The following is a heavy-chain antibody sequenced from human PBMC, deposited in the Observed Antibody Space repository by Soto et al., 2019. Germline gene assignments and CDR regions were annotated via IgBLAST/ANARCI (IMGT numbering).Heavy chain of an antibody. D-gene: IGHD2-15*01. CDR3: ARDLPSACDGGGGSCSYKTFDY. J-gene: IGHJ4*02. V-gene: IGHV4-31*03. Sequence: QVQLQESGPGLVQPSQTLSLTCTVSGGSISSGGYYWSWIRQHPGEALEWIGYIYHTGKTYYNSSLKSRVTRTVDTSKNQFSLGLSYVTAADTAVYYWARDLPSACDGGGGSCSYKTFDYWGQGILVTVSS. CDR2: IYHTGKT. CDR1: GGSISSGGYY.